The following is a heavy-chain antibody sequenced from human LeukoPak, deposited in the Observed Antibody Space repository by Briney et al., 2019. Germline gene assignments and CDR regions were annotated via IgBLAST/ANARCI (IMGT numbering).Heavy chain of an antibody. CDR2: ISGSGGST. CDR1: GFTFSDHY. J-gene: IGHJ6*03. V-gene: IGHV3-23*01. CDR3: AKDYSRSSGSYYYYYYMDV. D-gene: IGHD1-26*01. Sequence: GGSLRLSCAASGFTFSDHYMDWVRQAPGKGLEWVSAISGSGGSTYYADSVKGWFTISRDNSKNTLYLQMNSLRAEDTAVYYCAKDYSRSSGSYYYYYYMDVWGKGTTVTISS.